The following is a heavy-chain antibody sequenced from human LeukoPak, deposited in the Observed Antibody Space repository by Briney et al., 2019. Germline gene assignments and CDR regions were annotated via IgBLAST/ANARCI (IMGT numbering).Heavy chain of an antibody. D-gene: IGHD2-15*01. J-gene: IGHJ4*02. Sequence: PSETLSLTCTVSGGSISSSSYYWGWIRQPPGKGLEWIGEIYHSGSTNYNPSLKSRVTISVDKSKKQFSLKLSSVTAADTAVYYCATNSIGYCSGGSCYQVSDYWGQGTLVTVSS. V-gene: IGHV4-39*07. CDR3: ATNSIGYCSGGSCYQVSDY. CDR2: IYHSGST. CDR1: GGSISSSSYY.